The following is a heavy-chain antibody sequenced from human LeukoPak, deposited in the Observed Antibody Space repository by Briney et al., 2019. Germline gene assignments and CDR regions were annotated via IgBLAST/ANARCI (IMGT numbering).Heavy chain of an antibody. D-gene: IGHD2-2*01. J-gene: IGHJ4*02. CDR1: GFTFSTYA. CDR3: AKEGFGPADSDY. Sequence: GESLRLSCAASGFTFSTYAMSWVRQAPGKGPEWLSAISGSGRKVFYADSVKGRFTISRDNSKNTLFLQMSSLRVEDTAVYYCAKEGFGPADSDYWGQGSLVTVSS. V-gene: IGHV3-23*01. CDR2: ISGSGRKV.